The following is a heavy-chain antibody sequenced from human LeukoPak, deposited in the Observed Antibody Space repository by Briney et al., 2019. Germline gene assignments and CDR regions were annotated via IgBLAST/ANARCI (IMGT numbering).Heavy chain of an antibody. D-gene: IGHD3-22*01. V-gene: IGHV3-21*01. CDR3: ASDRGGGSGYAFDI. CDR1: GFTFSSYS. Sequence: GGSLRLSCAASGFTFSSYSMNWVRQAPGKGLEWVSSISSSSSYIYYADSVKGRFTISRDNAKNSLYQQMNSLRADDTAVYYCASDRGGGSGYAFDIWGQGTMVTVSS. J-gene: IGHJ3*02. CDR2: ISSSSSYI.